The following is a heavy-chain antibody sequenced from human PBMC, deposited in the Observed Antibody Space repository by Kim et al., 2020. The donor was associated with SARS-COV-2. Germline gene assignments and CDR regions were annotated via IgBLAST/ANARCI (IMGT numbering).Heavy chain of an antibody. J-gene: IGHJ4*02. V-gene: IGHV3-23*01. Sequence: ISVRGVRTHYSDSVKGRFTIPRDNSKSTLFLQMNSLRAEDTAVYYCEASDYWGQGSLVTVSS. CDR2: ISVRGVRT. CDR3: EASDY.